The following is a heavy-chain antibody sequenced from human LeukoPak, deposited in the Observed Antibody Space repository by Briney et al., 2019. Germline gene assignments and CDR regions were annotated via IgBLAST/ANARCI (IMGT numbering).Heavy chain of an antibody. CDR2: IWYDGSNK. V-gene: IGHV3-33*01. CDR1: GFTFSSYG. Sequence: GGTLRLSCAASGFTFSSYGMHWVRQAPAKGLERVEAIWYDGSNKYYADTGKGRFTISRDNSKNTLYLQMNSLRSEDTAVYYWARPASYDYVWGSYRLDYWGQGTLVTVSS. CDR3: ARPASYDYVWGSYRLDY. J-gene: IGHJ4*02. D-gene: IGHD3-16*02.